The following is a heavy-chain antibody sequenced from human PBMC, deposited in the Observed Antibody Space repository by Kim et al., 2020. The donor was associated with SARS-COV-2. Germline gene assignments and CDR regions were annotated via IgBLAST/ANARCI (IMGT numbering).Heavy chain of an antibody. CDR1: GGSFSGYY. J-gene: IGHJ3*02. D-gene: IGHD4-17*01. CDR2: INHSGST. Sequence: SETLSLTCAVYGGSFSGYYWSWIRQPPGKGLEWIGEINHSGSTNYNPSLKSRVTISVDTSKNQFSLKLSSVTAADTAVYYCARGQTTVTQMGGAFDIWGQGTMVTVSS. V-gene: IGHV4-34*01. CDR3: ARGQTTVTQMGGAFDI.